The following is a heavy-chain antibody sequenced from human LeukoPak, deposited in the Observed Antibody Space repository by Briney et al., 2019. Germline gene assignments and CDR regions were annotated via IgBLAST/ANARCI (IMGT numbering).Heavy chain of an antibody. CDR2: IYYSGST. D-gene: IGHD3-10*01. V-gene: IGHV4-59*01. CDR1: GGSISSYY. J-gene: IGHJ5*02. Sequence: SETLSLTCTVSGGSISSYYWSWIRQPPGKGLEWIGYIYYSGSTNYKPSLKSRVTISVDTSKNQFSLKLSSVTAADTAVYYCARGGYYGSGNDFRFDPWGQGTLVTVSP. CDR3: ARGGYYGSGNDFRFDP.